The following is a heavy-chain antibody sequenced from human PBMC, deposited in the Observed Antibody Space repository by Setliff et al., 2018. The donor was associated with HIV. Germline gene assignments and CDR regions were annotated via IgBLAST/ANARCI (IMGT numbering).Heavy chain of an antibody. V-gene: IGHV4-59*11. D-gene: IGHD3-22*01. CDR1: GGSISSHY. Sequence: SETLSLTCTVSGGSISSHYMSWIRQPPGQGLEWIGSIDYSGSTNYNPSLKSRVTISVDTSKNQFSLKLSSVTAAETAVYYCARAVYYHDSSGYYYVSWGQGTLVTVSS. CDR2: IDYSGST. J-gene: IGHJ5*02. CDR3: ARAVYYHDSSGYYYVS.